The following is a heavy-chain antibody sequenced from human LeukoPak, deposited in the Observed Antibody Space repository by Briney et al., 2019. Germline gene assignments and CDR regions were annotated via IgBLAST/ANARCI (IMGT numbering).Heavy chain of an antibody. CDR2: INPNRPST. J-gene: IGHJ4*02. CDR3: ARGHYDSSGYYYEEDY. D-gene: IGHD3-22*01. V-gene: IGHV1-2*02. Sequence: GASVKVSCKASGYTFTGYYMHWVRQAPGQGLEWMGWINPNRPSTNYAQKFQGRVTMTRDTSISTAYLELSRLRSDDTAVYYCARGHYDSSGYYYEEDYWGQGTLVTVSS. CDR1: GYTFTGYY.